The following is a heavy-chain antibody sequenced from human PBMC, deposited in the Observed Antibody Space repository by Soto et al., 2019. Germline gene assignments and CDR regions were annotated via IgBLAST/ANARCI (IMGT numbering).Heavy chain of an antibody. J-gene: IGHJ4*02. CDR3: ARSPEATVTAFDY. D-gene: IGHD4-17*01. V-gene: IGHV4-31*03. CDR2: IYYSGST. CDR1: GGSISSGGYC. Sequence: QVQLQESGPGLVKPSQTLSLTCTVPGGSISSGGYCWSWIRQHPGKGLEWFGYIYYSGSTYYNPSLKTRVTISVDTSKNRFSLKLSSVTAADTAVYYCARSPEATVTAFDYWGQGTLVTVSS.